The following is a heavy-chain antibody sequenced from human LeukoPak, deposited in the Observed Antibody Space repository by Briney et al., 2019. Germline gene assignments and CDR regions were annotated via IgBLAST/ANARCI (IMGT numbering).Heavy chain of an antibody. CDR2: IRYDGSNK. J-gene: IGHJ4*02. Sequence: GGSLRLSCAASGFTFSSYGMHWVRQAPGKGLEWVAFIRYDGSNKYYADSVKGRFTISRDNSKNTLYLQMNSLRAEDTAVYYCAKTHYDILTGFFDYWGQGTLVTVSS. CDR1: GFTFSSYG. D-gene: IGHD3-9*01. V-gene: IGHV3-30*02. CDR3: AKTHYDILTGFFDY.